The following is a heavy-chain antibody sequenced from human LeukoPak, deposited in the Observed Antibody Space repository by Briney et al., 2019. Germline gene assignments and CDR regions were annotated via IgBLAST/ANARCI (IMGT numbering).Heavy chain of an antibody. CDR1: GGSISSGDYY. J-gene: IGHJ3*02. Sequence: SQTLSLTCTVSGGSISSGDYYWSWIRQPPGKGLEWIGYIYYSGSTNYNPSLKSRVTISVDTSKNQFSLKLSSVTAADTAVYYCARSSILWWYHLDIWGQGTMVTVSS. V-gene: IGHV4-30-4*01. CDR3: ARSSILWWYHLDI. CDR2: IYYSGST. D-gene: IGHD2-21*01.